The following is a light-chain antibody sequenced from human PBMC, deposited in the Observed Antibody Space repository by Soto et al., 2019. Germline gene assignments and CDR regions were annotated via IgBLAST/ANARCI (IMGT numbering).Light chain of an antibody. Sequence: EIVLTQSPGTLSLSPGERATLSCRASQSVSSSYLAWYQQKPGQAPRLLIYGASSRATGIPDRFSGSGSGTDFTITISRLEPEDFAVYYCQQYSSSPLTFGGGTKVEIE. J-gene: IGKJ4*01. CDR3: QQYSSSPLT. V-gene: IGKV3-20*01. CDR2: GAS. CDR1: QSVSSSY.